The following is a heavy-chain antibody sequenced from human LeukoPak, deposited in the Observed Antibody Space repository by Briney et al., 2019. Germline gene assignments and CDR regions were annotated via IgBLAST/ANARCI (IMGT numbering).Heavy chain of an antibody. CDR3: ARLGEHDAFDI. J-gene: IGHJ3*02. V-gene: IGHV3-13*01. Sequence: HPGGSLRLSCAASGFTFRSYDMHSVRQATRKGLERVFAIGTAGATYYPGSVKGRFTISRENAKNSVYLQMNSLRAGVTAVYYCARLGEHDAFDIWGQGTMVTVSS. CDR1: GFTFRSYD. D-gene: IGHD3-16*01. CDR2: IGTAGAT.